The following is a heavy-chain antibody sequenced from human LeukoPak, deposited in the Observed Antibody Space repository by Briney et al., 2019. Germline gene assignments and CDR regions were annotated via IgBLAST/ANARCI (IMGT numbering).Heavy chain of an antibody. CDR1: GFTFGGYT. CDR3: ARVSIFGVVIANDY. J-gene: IGHJ4*02. D-gene: IGHD3-16*02. CDR2: ITSGGDYL. V-gene: IGHV3-21*01. Sequence: GGSLRLSCAASGFTFGGYTMSWVRQAPGKGLQWVSTITSGGDYLYYADPVKGRFTISRDDSKNSLYLHMNSLRAEDTAVYYCARVSIFGVVIANDYWGQGTVVTVSS.